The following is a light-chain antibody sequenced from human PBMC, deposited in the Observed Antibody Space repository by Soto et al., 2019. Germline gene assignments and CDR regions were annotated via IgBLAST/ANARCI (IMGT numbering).Light chain of an antibody. V-gene: IGLV4-69*01. Sequence: QLVLTQSPSASASLGASVKLTCTLNSGHSDYGIAWHQQQPDKGPRYLMKLNRDGSHNKGDGIPDRFSGSSSGAERYLIISSLQSDDEADYYCQTWDTVVVFGGGTQLTVL. CDR2: LNRDGSH. CDR1: SGHSDYG. J-gene: IGLJ2*01. CDR3: QTWDTVVV.